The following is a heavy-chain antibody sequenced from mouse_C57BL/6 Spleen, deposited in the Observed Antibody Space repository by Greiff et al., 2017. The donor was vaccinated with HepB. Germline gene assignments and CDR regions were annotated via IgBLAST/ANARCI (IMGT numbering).Heavy chain of an antibody. CDR1: GFTFSDYY. Sequence: EVKLMESEGGLVQPGSSMKLSCTASGFTFSDYYMAWVRQVPEKGLEWVANINYDGSSTYYLDSLKSRFIISRDNAKNILYLQMSSLKSEDTATYYCARGDFDYGGQGTTLTVSS. CDR3: ARGDFDY. V-gene: IGHV5-16*01. CDR2: INYDGSST. J-gene: IGHJ2*01.